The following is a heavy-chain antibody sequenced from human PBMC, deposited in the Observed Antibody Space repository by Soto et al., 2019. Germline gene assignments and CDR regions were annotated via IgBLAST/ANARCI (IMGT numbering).Heavy chain of an antibody. CDR2: IYWDDDQ. Sequence: QITLKESGPTLVKPTQTLTLTCTFSGFSLSTRAVGVGWIRQPPGKALEWLAVIYWDDDQRFRPSLKSRLTSTKDTSDNQVVLTMTRMDPVDTATYYCAHTGTSGTWAFDYWGQGTLVTVSS. CDR3: AHTGTSGTWAFDY. V-gene: IGHV2-5*02. CDR1: GFSLSTRAVG. D-gene: IGHD1-26*01. J-gene: IGHJ4*02.